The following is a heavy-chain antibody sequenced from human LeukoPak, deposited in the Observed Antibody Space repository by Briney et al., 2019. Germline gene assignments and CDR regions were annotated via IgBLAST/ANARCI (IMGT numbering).Heavy chain of an antibody. V-gene: IGHV3-23*01. CDR1: GFTFSRFV. CDR2: FGASGGT. CDR3: ARTGPGSGWARYYFDY. J-gene: IGHJ4*02. Sequence: GGSLRLSCAGSGFTFSRFVIMWVRLAPGKGLEWVSVFGASGGTYFADSVKGRFTMSRDNSKNTLYLQMNSLRVEDTAVYYCARTGPGSGWARYYFDYWGPGTLVTVSS. D-gene: IGHD6-19*01.